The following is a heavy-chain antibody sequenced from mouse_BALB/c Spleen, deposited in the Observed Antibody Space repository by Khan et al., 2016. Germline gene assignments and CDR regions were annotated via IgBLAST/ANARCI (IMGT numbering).Heavy chain of an antibody. D-gene: IGHD2-4*01. CDR1: GYTFTNFG. CDR3: ARRSTMIYYYAMDY. Sequence: QIQLVQSGPELKKPGETVKISCKASGYTFTNFGMNWVKQAPGKGLKWMGWINTYTGDPTYADDFKGRFAFSLETSASTAYLQINNLKNDDTATYFCARRSTMIYYYAMDYWGQGTSVTVSS. V-gene: IGHV9-3-1*01. CDR2: INTYTGDP. J-gene: IGHJ4*01.